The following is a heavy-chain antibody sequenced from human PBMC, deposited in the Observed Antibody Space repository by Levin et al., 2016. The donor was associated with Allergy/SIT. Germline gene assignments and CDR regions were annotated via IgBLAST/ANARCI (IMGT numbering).Heavy chain of an antibody. V-gene: IGHV2-70*11. J-gene: IGHJ6*02. D-gene: IGHD1-26*01. CDR2: IDWDDDK. CDR1: GFSPSTSGMC. CDR3: ARIRYGGHIDSYYYYGMDV. Sequence: SGPTLVKPTQTLTLTCTFSGFSPSTSGMCVSWIRQPPGKALEWLARIDWDDDKYYSTSLKTRLTISKDTSKNQVVLTMTNMDPVDTATYYCARIRYGGHIDSYYYYGMDVWGQGTTVTVSS.